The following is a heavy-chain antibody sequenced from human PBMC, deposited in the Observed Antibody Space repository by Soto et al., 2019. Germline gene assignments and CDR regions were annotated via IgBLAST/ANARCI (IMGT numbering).Heavy chain of an antibody. CDR3: AKDESLYYDSSGYV. CDR2: IRPGGDST. V-gene: IGHV3-23*01. Sequence: GGSLRLSCAASGFRFRTRAMSWVRQAPGKGLEWVASIRPGGDSTYYADPVKGRFAVSRDNSNVTLYLQMDSLRVEDTAIYYCAKDESLYYDSSGYVWGQGTLVTVSS. D-gene: IGHD3-22*01. J-gene: IGHJ4*02. CDR1: GFRFRTRA.